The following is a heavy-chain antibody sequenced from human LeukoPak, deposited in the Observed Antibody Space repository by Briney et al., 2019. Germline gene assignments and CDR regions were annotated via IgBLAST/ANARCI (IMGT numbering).Heavy chain of an antibody. CDR1: GGSISSSSYY. J-gene: IGHJ4*02. V-gene: IGHV4-39*07. CDR3: ARGWMVTTIDY. D-gene: IGHD4-17*01. Sequence: SETLSLTCTVSGGSISSSSYYWGWIRQPPGKGLEWIGSIYYSGSTYYNPSLKSRVTISVDTSKNQFSLKLSSVTAADTAVYYCARGWMVTTIDYWGQGTLVTVSS. CDR2: IYYSGST.